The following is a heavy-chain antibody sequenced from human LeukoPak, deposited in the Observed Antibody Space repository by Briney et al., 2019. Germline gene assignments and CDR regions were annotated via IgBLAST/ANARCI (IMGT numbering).Heavy chain of an antibody. CDR3: ARVGASVAEAAYWYFDL. CDR2: IYSSGTT. CDR1: GGSISSYY. D-gene: IGHD6-13*01. J-gene: IGHJ2*01. Sequence: PSETLSLSCTVSGGSISSYYWSWIRQPAGKGLEWIGRIYSSGTTNYNPSLKSRVTMSVDTSKNQFSLNLSSLTAADTAVYYCARVGASVAEAAYWYFDLWGRGTLVSVSS. V-gene: IGHV4-4*07.